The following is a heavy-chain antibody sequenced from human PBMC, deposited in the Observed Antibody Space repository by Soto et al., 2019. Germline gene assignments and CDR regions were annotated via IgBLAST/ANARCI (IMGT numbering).Heavy chain of an antibody. D-gene: IGHD3-22*01. V-gene: IGHV3-23*01. Sequence: XEFLRLSCAASGFTFSSYAMSWVRQAPGKGLEWVSAISGSGGSTYYADSVKGRFTISRDNSKNTLYLQMNSLRAEDTAVYYCAKDGSGGSSSGYYYHLWYYYGMDVWGQGTTVTVSS. CDR1: GFTFSSYA. J-gene: IGHJ6*02. CDR3: AKDGSGGSSSGYYYHLWYYYGMDV. CDR2: ISGSGGST.